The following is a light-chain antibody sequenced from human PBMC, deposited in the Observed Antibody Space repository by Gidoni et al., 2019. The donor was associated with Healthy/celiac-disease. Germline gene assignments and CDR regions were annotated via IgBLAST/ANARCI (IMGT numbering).Light chain of an antibody. J-gene: IGKJ4*01. CDR3: QQYYL. CDR2: AAS. CDR1: QGISSY. Sequence: AIRMTQSPSSFSASTGDRVTITCRSSQGISSYLAWYQQKPGKAPKLLIYAASNLQSGVQSRFSGSGSGTDFTLTISCLQSEDFANYYCQQYYLFGGGTKVEIK. V-gene: IGKV1-8*01.